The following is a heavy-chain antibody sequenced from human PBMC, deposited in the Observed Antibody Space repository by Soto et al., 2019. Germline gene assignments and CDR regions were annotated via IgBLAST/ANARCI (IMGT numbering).Heavy chain of an antibody. Sequence: GGSLRLSCAASGFTFSSYGMHWVRQAPGKGLEWVAVIWYDGSNKYYADSVKGRFTISRDNSKNTLYLQMNSLRAEDTAVYYCARERGYYYDSSGYYQKNPDYWGQGTLVTVSS. CDR3: ARERGYYYDSSGYYQKNPDY. CDR1: GFTFSSYG. CDR2: IWYDGSNK. D-gene: IGHD3-22*01. J-gene: IGHJ4*02. V-gene: IGHV3-33*01.